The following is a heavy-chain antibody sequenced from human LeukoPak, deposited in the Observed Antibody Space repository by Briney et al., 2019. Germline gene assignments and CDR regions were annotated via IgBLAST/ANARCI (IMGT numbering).Heavy chain of an antibody. CDR1: GGSISSSSYY. CDR3: ARHASGGYGPIGY. V-gene: IGHV4-39*01. J-gene: IGHJ4*02. D-gene: IGHD5-12*01. CDR2: IYYSGST. Sequence: SETLSLTCTVSGGSISSSSYYWGWIRQPPGKGLEWIASIYYSGSTYYNPSLKSRVTISVDTSKNQFSLKLNSVTAADTAVYYCARHASGGYGPIGYWGQGTLVTVSS.